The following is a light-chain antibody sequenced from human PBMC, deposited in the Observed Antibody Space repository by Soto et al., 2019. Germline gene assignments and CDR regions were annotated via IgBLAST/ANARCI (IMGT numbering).Light chain of an antibody. V-gene: IGLV6-57*01. J-gene: IGLJ3*02. Sequence: MLTQPHSVSESPGKTITISCTRSGGSIASNYVQWYQQRPGSSPTTVIYEDDRRPSGVPDRFSGSIDSSSNSASLTISGLRTEDEATYFCQSFDSSDQVFGGGTKLTVL. CDR3: QSFDSSDQV. CDR1: GGSIASNY. CDR2: EDD.